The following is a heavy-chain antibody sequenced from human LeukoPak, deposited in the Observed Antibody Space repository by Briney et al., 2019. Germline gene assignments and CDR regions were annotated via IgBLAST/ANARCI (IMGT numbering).Heavy chain of an antibody. J-gene: IGHJ5*02. V-gene: IGHV1-46*01. Sequence: ASVKASCKASGYTFTSYYMHWVRQAPGQGLEWMGIINPSGGSTSYAQKFQGRVTMTRDTSTSTVYMELSSLRSEDTAVYYCARDGIGGSSSAWFDPWGQGTLVTVSS. CDR2: INPSGGST. CDR1: GYTFTSYY. D-gene: IGHD6-6*01. CDR3: ARDGIGGSSSAWFDP.